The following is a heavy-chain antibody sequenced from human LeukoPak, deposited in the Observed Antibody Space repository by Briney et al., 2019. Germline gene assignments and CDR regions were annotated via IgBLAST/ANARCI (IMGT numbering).Heavy chain of an antibody. D-gene: IGHD2-15*01. CDR2: IYPGDSDT. CDR3: ARQGCSGGSCFNVDY. Sequence: GESLKISCKGSGYSFTSYWIGWVRQMPGKGLEWMGIIYPGDSDTRYSPSFQGQVTISADKSISTAYLQWSSLEASDTAMYYCARQGCSGGSCFNVDYWGQGTLVTVSS. J-gene: IGHJ4*02. CDR1: GYSFTSYW. V-gene: IGHV5-51*01.